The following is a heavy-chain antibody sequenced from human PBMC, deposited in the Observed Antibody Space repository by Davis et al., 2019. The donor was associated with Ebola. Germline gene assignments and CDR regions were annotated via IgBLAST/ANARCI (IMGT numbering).Heavy chain of an antibody. J-gene: IGHJ3*02. D-gene: IGHD1-1*01. CDR1: GFTFSTYA. Sequence: PGGSLRLSCAASGFTFSTYAMSWIRQAPGKGLEWVSYISSSGSTIYYADSVKGRFTISRDNAKNSLYLQMNSLRAEDTAVYYCARDTRTSDAFDIWGQGTMVTVSS. V-gene: IGHV3-11*04. CDR2: ISSSGSTI. CDR3: ARDTRTSDAFDI.